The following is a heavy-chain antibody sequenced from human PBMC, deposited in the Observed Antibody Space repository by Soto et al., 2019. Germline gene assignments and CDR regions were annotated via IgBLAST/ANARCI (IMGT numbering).Heavy chain of an antibody. D-gene: IGHD5-12*01. CDR2: IYFDGGNK. CDR3: AGEMARIHPPFDH. CDR1: GFSFSNSN. Sequence: PGGSLRLSCAASGFSFSNSNMHWVRQAPGRGLDWVAGIYFDGGNKYYAESVKGRFTISRDNSKNTLYLQMNSLRAEDTAVYYCAGEMARIHPPFDHWGQGALVTVSS. V-gene: IGHV3-33*01. J-gene: IGHJ4*02.